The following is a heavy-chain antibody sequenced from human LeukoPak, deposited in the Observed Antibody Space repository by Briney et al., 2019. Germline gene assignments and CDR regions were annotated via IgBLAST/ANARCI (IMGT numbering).Heavy chain of an antibody. CDR3: ASDLRYNYGYY. CDR2: MKPDSGYT. D-gene: IGHD5-18*01. Sequence: GASVKVSCKASGYTFTSYDFNWVRQAPGQELEWMGWMKPDSGYTGYAQKFQGRVTLTRDTSISTAYMELSSLTSGDTAVYYCASDLRYNYGYYWGQGTLVTVSS. CDR1: GYTFTSYD. J-gene: IGHJ4*02. V-gene: IGHV1-8*01.